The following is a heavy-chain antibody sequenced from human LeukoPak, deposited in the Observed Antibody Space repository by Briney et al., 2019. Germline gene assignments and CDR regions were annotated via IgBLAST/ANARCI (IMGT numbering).Heavy chain of an antibody. CDR2: INHSGST. Sequence: SETLSLPCAVCGGSFSGYYWSWIRQPPGKGLEWIGEINHSGSTNYNPSLKSRVTISVDTSKNQFSLKLSSVTAADTAVYYCANSQSCSGDSCYSVFALWGRGTLVTVSS. CDR1: GGSFSGYY. J-gene: IGHJ2*01. CDR3: ANSQSCSGDSCYSVFAL. D-gene: IGHD2-15*01. V-gene: IGHV4-34*01.